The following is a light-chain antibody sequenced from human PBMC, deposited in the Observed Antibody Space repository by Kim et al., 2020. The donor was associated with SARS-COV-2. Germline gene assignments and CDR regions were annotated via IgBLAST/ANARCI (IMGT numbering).Light chain of an antibody. Sequence: SLSPGERATLSCRASQSVSSYLAWYQQKPGQAPRLLIFDASNRATGIPARFSGSGSGTDFTLTISSLEPEDFAVYYCQQRRSWPLTFGGGTKVEI. J-gene: IGKJ4*01. CDR1: QSVSSY. CDR3: QQRRSWPLT. V-gene: IGKV3-11*01. CDR2: DAS.